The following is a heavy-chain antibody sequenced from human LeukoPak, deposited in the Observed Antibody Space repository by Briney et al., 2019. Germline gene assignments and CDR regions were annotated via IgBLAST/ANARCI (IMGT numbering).Heavy chain of an antibody. D-gene: IGHD2-8*02. CDR1: VFALKSYS. CDR2: ISSTSAYI. CDR3: ARVAVSGPTGWFDS. Sequence: GGSLRLSCAGSVFALKSYSLSWVRQAPGKGLEWVSSISSTSAYIYYADSVKGRFTISRDNVDNVVYLQMNSLGAEGTAVYYCARVAVSGPTGWFDSWGQGTLVIVSS. V-gene: IGHV3-21*01. J-gene: IGHJ5*01.